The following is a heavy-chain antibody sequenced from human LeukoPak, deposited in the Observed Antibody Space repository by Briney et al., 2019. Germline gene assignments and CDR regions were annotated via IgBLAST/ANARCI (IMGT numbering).Heavy chain of an antibody. CDR3: ARGAVAATHYFDY. J-gene: IGHJ4*02. D-gene: IGHD6-19*01. CDR2: IYHSGST. Sequence: NASETLSLTCAVSGGSISSGGYSWSWIRQPPGKGLEWIGYIYHSGSTYYNPSLKSRVAISVDRSKNQFSLKLSSVTAADTAVYYCARGAVAATHYFDYWGQGTLVTVSS. CDR1: GGSISSGGYS. V-gene: IGHV4-30-2*01.